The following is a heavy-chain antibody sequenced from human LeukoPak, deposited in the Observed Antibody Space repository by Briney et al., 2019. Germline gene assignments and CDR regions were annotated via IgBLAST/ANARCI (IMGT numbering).Heavy chain of an antibody. CDR1: GYTFTDYY. J-gene: IGHJ5*02. D-gene: IGHD2-15*01. V-gene: IGHV1-2*02. CDR2: INPDNGGT. CDR3: ARGIVVAPTAA. Sequence: ASVKVSCKASGYTFTDYYMHWVRQAPGQGLEWMGWINPDNGGTDYAQKFKGRVTMARDTSINIVYMELRGLRSDDTAVYFCARGIVVAPTAAWGQGTLVTVSS.